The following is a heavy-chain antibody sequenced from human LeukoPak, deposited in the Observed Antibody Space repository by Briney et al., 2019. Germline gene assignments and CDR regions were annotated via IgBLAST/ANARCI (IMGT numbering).Heavy chain of an antibody. CDR2: IYYSGST. D-gene: IGHD5-18*01. CDR3: ARDWSGYSYGWGSWFDP. Sequence: SETLSLTCTVSGGSIGSGGYYWSWIRQHPGTGLEWIGYIYYSGSTYYNPSLKSRVTISVDTSKNQFSLKLSSVTAADTAVYYCARDWSGYSYGWGSWFDPWGQGTLVTVSS. V-gene: IGHV4-31*03. J-gene: IGHJ5*02. CDR1: GGSIGSGGYY.